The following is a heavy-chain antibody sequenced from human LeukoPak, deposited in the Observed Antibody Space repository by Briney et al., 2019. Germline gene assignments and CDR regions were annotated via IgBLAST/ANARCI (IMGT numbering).Heavy chain of an antibody. Sequence: SETLTLTCTVSGGSISSYYWSWIRQTPGKGLEWIGYIYYSGSINYTPSLKSRVTISVDTSKNQISLKLSSVTAADTAVYYCARCSGWYRIDYWGQGTLVTVSS. D-gene: IGHD6-19*01. CDR1: GGSISSYY. V-gene: IGHV4-59*01. CDR2: IYYSGSI. CDR3: ARCSGWYRIDY. J-gene: IGHJ4*02.